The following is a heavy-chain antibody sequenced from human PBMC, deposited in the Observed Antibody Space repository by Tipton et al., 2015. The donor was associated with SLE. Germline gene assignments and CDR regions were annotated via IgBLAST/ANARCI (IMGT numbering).Heavy chain of an antibody. CDR3: ARVPEGGFLDY. V-gene: IGHV3-23*03. D-gene: IGHD2-15*01. CDR1: GSTLSSYT. J-gene: IGHJ4*02. Sequence: SLRLSCAATGSTLSSYTMNWVRQTPGKGLEWVSLIYSGGNTYSADSVKGRFTISRDNSKSTLYLQINSLRAEDTAVYYCARVPEGGFLDYWGQGTLVAVSS. CDR2: IYSGGNT.